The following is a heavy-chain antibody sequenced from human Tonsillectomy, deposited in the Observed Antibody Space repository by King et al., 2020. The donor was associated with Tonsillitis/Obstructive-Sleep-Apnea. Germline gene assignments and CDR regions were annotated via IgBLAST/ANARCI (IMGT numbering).Heavy chain of an antibody. CDR3: ARGIRGDNDAFDI. CDR2: IYYMGST. Sequence: VQLQESGPGLVKPSETLSLTCTFSVGSISSYYWSWIRQPPGKGLEWIGLIYYMGSTNYNPSLKSRVTISVDTSKNQFSLKLSSVTAADTAVYYCARGIRGDNDAFDIWGQGTMVTVSS. CDR1: VGSISSYY. D-gene: IGHD3-10*01. J-gene: IGHJ3*02. V-gene: IGHV4-59*01.